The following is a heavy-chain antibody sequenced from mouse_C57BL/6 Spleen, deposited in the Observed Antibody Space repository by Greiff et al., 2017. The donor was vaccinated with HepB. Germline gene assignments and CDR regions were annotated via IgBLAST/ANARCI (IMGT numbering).Heavy chain of an antibody. CDR3: ARKDDYVGFAY. V-gene: IGHV1-82*01. D-gene: IGHD2-4*01. Sequence: VQLQQSGPELVKPGASVKISCKASGYAFSSSWMNWVKQRPGKGLEWIGRIYPGDGDTNYNGKFKGKATLTADKSSSTAYMQLSSLTSEDSAVYFCARKDDYVGFAYWGQGTLVTVSA. CDR1: GYAFSSSW. J-gene: IGHJ3*01. CDR2: IYPGDGDT.